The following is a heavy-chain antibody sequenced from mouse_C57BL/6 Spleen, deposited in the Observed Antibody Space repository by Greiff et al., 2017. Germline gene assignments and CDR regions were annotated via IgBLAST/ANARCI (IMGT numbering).Heavy chain of an antibody. J-gene: IGHJ4*01. CDR3: ARQWGSSTKGYAMDY. CDR2: IWSDGST. CDR1: GFSLTSYG. V-gene: IGHV2-6-1*01. Sequence: VKLVESGPGLVAPSQSLSITCTVSGFSLTSYGVHWVREPPGKGLEWLVVIWSDGSTTYNSALKSRLSISKDNSKSQVFLKMNSLQTDDTAMYYCARQWGSSTKGYAMDYWGQGTSVTVSS. D-gene: IGHD2-1*01.